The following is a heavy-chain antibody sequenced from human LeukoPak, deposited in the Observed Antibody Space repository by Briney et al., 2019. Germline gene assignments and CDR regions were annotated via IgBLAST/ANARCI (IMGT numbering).Heavy chain of an antibody. V-gene: IGHV4-59*08. J-gene: IGHJ5*02. CDR1: GGSISTYY. CDR3: ARQGDYVGNWFDP. Sequence: SETLSLTCAVSGGSISTYYWSWIRQPPGKGLEWIGYIHNSGSTNYNPSLKSRVTISVDTSDNQFSLKLSSVTAADTAVYYCARQGDYVGNWFDPWGQGTLVTVSP. D-gene: IGHD4-23*01. CDR2: IHNSGST.